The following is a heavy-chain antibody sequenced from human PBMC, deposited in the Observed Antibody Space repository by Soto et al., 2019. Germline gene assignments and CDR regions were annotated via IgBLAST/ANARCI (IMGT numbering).Heavy chain of an antibody. V-gene: IGHV3-30*18. Sequence: GGSLRLSCAASGFTFSDFGMHWVHQAPGKGLEWVAIISYDGILKYYADSVKGRFTISRDTSKGAVYLQMNSLTPEDTAVYYCAKDFKVSGGHYGSLNYYYGMDVWGQGTTVTVSS. CDR1: GFTFSDFG. D-gene: IGHD3-10*01. CDR3: AKDFKVSGGHYGSLNYYYGMDV. J-gene: IGHJ6*02. CDR2: ISYDGILK.